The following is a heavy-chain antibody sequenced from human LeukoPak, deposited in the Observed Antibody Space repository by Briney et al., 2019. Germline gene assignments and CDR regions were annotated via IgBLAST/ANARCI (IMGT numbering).Heavy chain of an antibody. V-gene: IGHV3-7*01. J-gene: IGHJ4*02. CDR2: IKQDGSEK. D-gene: IGHD3-3*01. Sequence: PSETLSLTCTVSGGSISSSSYYWGWIRQPPGKGLEWVANIKQDGSEKYYVDSVKGRFTISRDNAKNSLYLQMNSLRAEDTAVYYCARGYLDFWSGYYFDYWGQGTLVTVSS. CDR1: GGSISSSSYY. CDR3: ARGYLDFWSGYYFDY.